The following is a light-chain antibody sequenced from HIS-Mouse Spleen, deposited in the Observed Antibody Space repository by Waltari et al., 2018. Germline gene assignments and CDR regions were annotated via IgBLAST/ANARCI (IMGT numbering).Light chain of an antibody. V-gene: IGLV1-47*02. CDR3: AAWDDSLSGPV. CDR2: SNN. J-gene: IGLJ3*02. CDR1: SSNIGSNT. Sequence: QSVLTQPPSASGTPGQRVTISCSGSSSNIGSNTVHWYQQLPGTAPKLLIYSNNQRPSGVPDRFSGSKSGTSASLAISGLRSEDEADYYCAAWDDSLSGPVFGGGTKLTVL.